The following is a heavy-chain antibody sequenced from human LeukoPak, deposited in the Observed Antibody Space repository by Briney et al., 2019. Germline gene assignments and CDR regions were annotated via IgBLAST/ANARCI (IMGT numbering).Heavy chain of an antibody. Sequence: QVQVEESGPGLGKPSQTLSLTCTVSVGSTSSGSSSCSWLRRLAGEGPEWIGRIYTGGSTNYNPSLKSRITISVDTSKNQFSLKLSSVTAADTAVYYCASSTYSSGSDYWGQGTLLTVSS. D-gene: IGHD6-19*01. CDR2: IYTGGST. J-gene: IGHJ4*02. CDR3: ASSTYSSGSDY. V-gene: IGHV4-61*02. CDR1: VGSTSSGSSS.